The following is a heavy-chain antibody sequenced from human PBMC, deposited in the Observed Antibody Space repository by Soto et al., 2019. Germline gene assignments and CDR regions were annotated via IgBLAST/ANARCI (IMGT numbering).Heavy chain of an antibody. CDR1: GDSVSSNSAA. CDR2: TYYRSKWYN. V-gene: IGHV6-1*01. CDR3: ARGPDIVATIYYYGMDV. J-gene: IGHJ6*02. Sequence: SQTLSLTCAISGDSVSSNSAAWNWIRQSPSRGLEWLGRTYYRSKWYNDYAVSAKSRITINPDTSKNQFSLHLNSVTPEDTAVYYCARGPDIVATIYYYGMDVWGQGTTVTVSS. D-gene: IGHD5-12*01.